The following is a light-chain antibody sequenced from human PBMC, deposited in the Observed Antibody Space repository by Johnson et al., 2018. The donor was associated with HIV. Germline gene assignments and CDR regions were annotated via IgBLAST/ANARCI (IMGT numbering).Light chain of an antibody. CDR1: SSNIGNNY. Sequence: QSVLTQPPSVSAAPGQKVTISCSGSSSNIGNNYVSWYQQLPGTAPKLLIYDNNKRPSGIPDRFSGSKSGTSATLGITGLQTGDEADYYCGKWDNSLSTGGVFGTGTKVIVL. CDR2: DNN. V-gene: IGLV1-51*01. CDR3: GKWDNSLSTGGV. J-gene: IGLJ1*01.